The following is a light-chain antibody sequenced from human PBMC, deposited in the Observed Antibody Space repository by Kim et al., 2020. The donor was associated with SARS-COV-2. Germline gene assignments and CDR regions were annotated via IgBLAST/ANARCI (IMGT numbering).Light chain of an antibody. V-gene: IGLV3-21*04. CDR1: NIGSKS. CDR2: YDS. CDR3: QVWDSSSDHWV. J-gene: IGLJ3*02. Sequence: APGKTARSACGGNNIGSKSVHWYQQKPGRAPVLVIYYDSDRPSGIPERFSGTNSGNTAALTISRVEAGDEADYYCQVWDSSSDHWVFGGGTQLTVL.